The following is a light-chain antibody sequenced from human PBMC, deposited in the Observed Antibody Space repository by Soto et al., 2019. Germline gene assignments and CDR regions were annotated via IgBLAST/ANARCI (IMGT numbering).Light chain of an antibody. J-gene: IGKJ2*01. CDR2: DSS. CDR3: QQTFHSPRT. V-gene: IGKV3-20*01. CDR1: QSMVSNF. Sequence: EIVLTQSPGTLSLSPGESASLSCWASQSMVSNFLAWYQQRRGQPPRLLIYDSSRRASGIPARFTGSGSGTAFTLTISRVEAEDSAVYYCQQTFHSPRTFGQGTRLEI.